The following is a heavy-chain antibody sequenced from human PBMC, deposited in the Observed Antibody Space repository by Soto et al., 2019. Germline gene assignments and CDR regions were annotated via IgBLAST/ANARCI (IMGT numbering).Heavy chain of an antibody. CDR1: GFTFSDYY. CDR3: ARAPYYYYMDV. V-gene: IGHV3-11*01. CDR2: ISSSGSTI. Sequence: GGSLRLSCAASGFTFSDYYMSWIRQAPGKGLERVSYISSSGSTIYCADSVKGRFTISRDNAKNSLYLQMNSLRAEDTAVYYCARAPYYYYMDVWGKGTTVTVSS. J-gene: IGHJ6*03.